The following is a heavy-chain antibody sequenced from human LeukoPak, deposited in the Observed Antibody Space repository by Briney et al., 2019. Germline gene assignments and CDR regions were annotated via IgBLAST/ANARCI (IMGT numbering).Heavy chain of an antibody. V-gene: IGHV1-2*02. CDR1: GYTFTGYY. J-gene: IGHJ4*02. Sequence: ASVKISCKASGYTFTGYYMHCVRQAPGQGVEWMGWINPNSGGTNYAQKFQGRVTMTRDTSISTAYMELSRLRSDDTAVYYCARDQVATVVTPGTFDYWGQGTLATVSS. CDR3: ARDQVATVVTPGTFDY. CDR2: INPNSGGT. D-gene: IGHD4-23*01.